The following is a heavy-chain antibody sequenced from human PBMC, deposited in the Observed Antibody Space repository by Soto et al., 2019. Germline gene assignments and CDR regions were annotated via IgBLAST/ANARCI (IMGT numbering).Heavy chain of an antibody. CDR3: ARVGDSSGYYEN. CDR2: INAGNGNT. CDR1: GYTFTSYA. J-gene: IGHJ4*02. Sequence: ASVKVSCKASGYTFTSYAMHWVLQAPGQRLEWMGWINAGNGNTKYSQKFQGRVTITRDTSASTAYMELSSLRSEDTAVYYCARVGDSSGYYENWGQGTLVTVSS. D-gene: IGHD3-22*01. V-gene: IGHV1-3*01.